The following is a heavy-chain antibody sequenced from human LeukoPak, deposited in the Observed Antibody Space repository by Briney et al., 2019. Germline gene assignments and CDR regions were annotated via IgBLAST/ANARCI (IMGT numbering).Heavy chain of an antibody. CDR2: MNPNSGNT. CDR1: GYTFTSYD. V-gene: IGHV1-8*01. D-gene: IGHD3-22*01. CDR3: ARSQSRRITMIVVVITSYYFDY. J-gene: IGHJ4*02. Sequence: ASVKVSCKASGYTFTSYDINWVRQATGQGLEWMGCMNPNSGNTGYAQKFQGRVTMTRNTSISTAYMELSSLRSEDTAVYYCARSQSRRITMIVVVITSYYFDYWGQGTLVTVSS.